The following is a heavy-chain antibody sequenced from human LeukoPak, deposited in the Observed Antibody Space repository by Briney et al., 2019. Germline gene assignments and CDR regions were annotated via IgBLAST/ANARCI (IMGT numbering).Heavy chain of an antibody. V-gene: IGHV4-4*09. J-gene: IGHJ2*01. D-gene: IGHD2-2*01. Sequence: TSETLSLTCTVSGGSISSYYWSWIRQPPGKGLEWIGYIYTSGSTNYNPSLKSRVTISVDTSKNQFSLKLSSVTAADTAVYYCARLRYCSSTSCYPNWYFDLWGRGTLVTVSS. CDR3: ARLRYCSSTSCYPNWYFDL. CDR1: GGSISSYY. CDR2: IYTSGST.